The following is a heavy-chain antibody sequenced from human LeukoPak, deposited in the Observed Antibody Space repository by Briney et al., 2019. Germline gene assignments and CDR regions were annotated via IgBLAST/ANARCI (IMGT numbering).Heavy chain of an antibody. J-gene: IGHJ3*02. CDR1: GFTFSSFE. CDR2: IGTSGISGSNI. V-gene: IGHV3-48*03. CDR3: ARDGPLADYYDSSGLYDAFDI. D-gene: IGHD3-22*01. Sequence: GGSLRLSCAASGFTFSSFEMNWVRQAPGKGLEWVSSIGTSGISGSNIYYADSVRGRFTISRDNAKNSLYLQMNSLRAEDTAVYYCARDGPLADYYDSSGLYDAFDIWGQGTMVTVSS.